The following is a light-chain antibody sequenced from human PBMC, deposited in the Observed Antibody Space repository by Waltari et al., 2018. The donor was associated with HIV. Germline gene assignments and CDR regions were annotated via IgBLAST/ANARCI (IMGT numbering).Light chain of an antibody. Sequence: QSALTQPASVSGSPGPSITISCTGTSSDGRNYNLVPWYQQHQGKVPKVMIYEVSKRPSGVSNRFSGSKSGNRASLTISGLQAEDEADYYCCSYAGSSAVVFGGGTKLTVL. CDR3: CSYAGSSAVV. V-gene: IGLV2-23*02. J-gene: IGLJ2*01. CDR2: EVS. CDR1: SSDGRNYNL.